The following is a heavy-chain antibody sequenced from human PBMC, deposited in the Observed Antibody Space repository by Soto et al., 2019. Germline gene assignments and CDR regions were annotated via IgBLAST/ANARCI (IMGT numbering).Heavy chain of an antibody. CDR2: IYYSGST. CDR3: ARALRGKFDP. CDR1: GGSISSYY. J-gene: IGHJ5*02. V-gene: IGHV4-59*01. Sequence: SETLSLTCTVSGGSISSYYWSWIRQPPGKGLEWIGYIYYSGSTNYNPSLKSRVTISVDTSKNQFSLKLSSVTAADTAVYYCARALRGKFDPWGQGTLVTVSS. D-gene: IGHD3-10*01.